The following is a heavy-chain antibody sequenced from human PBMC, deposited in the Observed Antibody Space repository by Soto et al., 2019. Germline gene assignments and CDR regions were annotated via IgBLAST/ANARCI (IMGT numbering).Heavy chain of an antibody. CDR3: ARALGYSGYAGMDV. CDR1: GYTFTIYG. J-gene: IGHJ6*02. Sequence: QVQLVQSGGEVKKPGASVKVSCKASGYTFTIYGINWVRQAPGQGLEWMGWISPDNGNTNYAQKRQGRVTMTTDTSTSRAYRELRSLRSDDTAVYYCARALGYSGYAGMDVWGQGTTVTVSS. V-gene: IGHV1-18*01. D-gene: IGHD5-12*01. CDR2: ISPDNGNT.